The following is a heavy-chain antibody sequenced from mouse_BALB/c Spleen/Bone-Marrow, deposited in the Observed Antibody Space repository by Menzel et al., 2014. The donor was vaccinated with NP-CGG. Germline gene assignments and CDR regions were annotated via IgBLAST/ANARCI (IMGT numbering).Heavy chain of an antibody. D-gene: IGHD2-5*01. CDR3: ARRGSNYVHIDV. V-gene: IGHV1-9*01. CDR2: ILPGSGST. CDR1: GYTFSSYW. Sequence: VQRVESGAELMKPGASVKISCKATGYTFSSYWVEWVKQRPGHGLEWIGEILPGSGSTNYNEKFKGKATFTADTSSNSANKQLSRLESEDSAVYYCARRGSNYVHIDVWGAGTTVTVSS. J-gene: IGHJ1*01.